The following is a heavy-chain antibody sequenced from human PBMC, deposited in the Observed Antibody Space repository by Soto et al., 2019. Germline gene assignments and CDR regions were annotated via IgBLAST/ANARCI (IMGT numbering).Heavy chain of an antibody. CDR3: ATELDFDFWSGYYGY. J-gene: IGHJ4*02. CDR1: GYTFTSYY. D-gene: IGHD3-3*01. V-gene: IGHV1-46*01. CDR2: IDPGGGST. Sequence: ASVKVSCKASGYTFTSYYMNGVRQAPGQGLVWMGVIDPGGGSTDYAQKFQGRITMTRDTSTSTVYMELSSLRPDDTASYYCATELDFDFWSGYYGYSGQRTLLTVSS.